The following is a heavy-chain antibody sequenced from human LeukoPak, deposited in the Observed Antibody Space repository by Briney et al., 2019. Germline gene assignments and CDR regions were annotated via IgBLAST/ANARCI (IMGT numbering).Heavy chain of an antibody. CDR2: ISSSSSYI. V-gene: IGHV3-21*01. D-gene: IGHD3-10*01. CDR3: ARGYPSGEFDY. CDR1: GSTFSSYS. J-gene: IGHJ4*02. Sequence: GGSLRLSCAASGSTFSSYSMNWVRQAPGKGLEWVSSISSSSSYIYYADSVKGRFTISRDNAKNSLYLQMNSLRAEDTAVYYCARGYPSGEFDYWGQGTLVTVSS.